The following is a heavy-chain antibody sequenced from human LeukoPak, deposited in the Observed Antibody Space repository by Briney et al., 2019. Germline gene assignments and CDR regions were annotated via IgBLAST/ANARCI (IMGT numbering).Heavy chain of an antibody. Sequence: SVKVSCKASGFTVTSSAMQWVRQARGQRLEWIGWIVVGSGNTNYAQKFQERVTITRDRSTSTVYMEMSSLRSEDTAVYYCARDAEYDRAIDYWGQGTLVTVSS. D-gene: IGHD1-1*01. CDR3: ARDAEYDRAIDY. V-gene: IGHV1-58*02. J-gene: IGHJ4*02. CDR2: IVVGSGNT. CDR1: GFTVTSSA.